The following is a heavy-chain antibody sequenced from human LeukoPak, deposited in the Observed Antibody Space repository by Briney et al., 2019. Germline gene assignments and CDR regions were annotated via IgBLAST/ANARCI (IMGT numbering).Heavy chain of an antibody. D-gene: IGHD1-26*01. Sequence: GGSLRLSCVVSGFTFSSYGMHWVRQAPGKGLEWVAVIWYDGSNKYYADSVKGRFTISRDNSKNTLYLQMNSLRAEDTAVYYCARSGYSGLLDYWGQGTLVTVSS. J-gene: IGHJ4*02. CDR1: GFTFSSYG. CDR3: ARSGYSGLLDY. CDR2: IWYDGSNK. V-gene: IGHV3-33*01.